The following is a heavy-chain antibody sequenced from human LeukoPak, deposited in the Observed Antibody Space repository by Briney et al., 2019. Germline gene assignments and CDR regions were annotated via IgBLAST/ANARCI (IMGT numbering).Heavy chain of an antibody. Sequence: PGGSLRLSCAASGFTFSSYSMNWVRQAPGKGLEWVSSISSSSRYIYYADSVKGRFTISRDNSKNTLYLQMSSLRGEDTAVYYCVSPGYDYWGQGTLVSVSS. J-gene: IGHJ4*02. V-gene: IGHV3-21*04. CDR1: GFTFSSYS. CDR3: VSPGYDY. CDR2: ISSSSRYI. D-gene: IGHD6-13*01.